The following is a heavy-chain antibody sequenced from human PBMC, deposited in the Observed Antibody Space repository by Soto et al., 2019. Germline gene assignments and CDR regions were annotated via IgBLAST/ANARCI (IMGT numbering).Heavy chain of an antibody. CDR2: INHSGST. CDR3: ARQNFGEGWFDP. V-gene: IGHV4-34*01. D-gene: IGHD3-10*01. CDR1: GGSFSGYY. Sequence: QVQLQQWGAGLLKPSETLSLTCAVYGGSFSGYYWSWIRQPPGKGLEWIGEINHSGSTNYNPSLKSRVTISVDTSKSQFSLKLRSVTAADTAVYYCARQNFGEGWFDPWGQGTLVTVSS. J-gene: IGHJ5*02.